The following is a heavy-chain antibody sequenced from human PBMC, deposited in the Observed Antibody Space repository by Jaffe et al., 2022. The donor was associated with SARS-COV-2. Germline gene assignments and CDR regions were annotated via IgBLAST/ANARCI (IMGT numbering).Heavy chain of an antibody. V-gene: IGHV3-30-3*01. CDR1: GFTFSSYA. D-gene: IGHD3-22*01. CDR2: ISYDGSNK. Sequence: QVQLVESGGGVVQPGRSLRLSCAASGFTFSSYAMHWVRQAPGKGLEWVAVISYDGSNKYYADSVKGRFTISRDNSKNTLYLQMNSLRAEDTAVYYCARGPSYYYDSSGYYPYFDYWGQGTLVTVSS. CDR3: ARGPSYYYDSSGYYPYFDY. J-gene: IGHJ4*02.